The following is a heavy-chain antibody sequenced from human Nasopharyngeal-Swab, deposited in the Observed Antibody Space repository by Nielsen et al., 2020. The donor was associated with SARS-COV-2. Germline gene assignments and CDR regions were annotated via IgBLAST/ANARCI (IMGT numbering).Heavy chain of an antibody. J-gene: IGHJ2*01. Sequence: GGSLRLSCAASGFTFSSYSMNWVRQAPGKGLEWVSYISSSSSTIYYADSVKGRFTISRDNAKNSLYLQMNSLRAEDTAVYYCARVNWNFGWYFDLWGRGTLVTVSS. V-gene: IGHV3-48*04. CDR1: GFTFSSYS. CDR3: ARVNWNFGWYFDL. CDR2: ISSSSSTI. D-gene: IGHD1-1*01.